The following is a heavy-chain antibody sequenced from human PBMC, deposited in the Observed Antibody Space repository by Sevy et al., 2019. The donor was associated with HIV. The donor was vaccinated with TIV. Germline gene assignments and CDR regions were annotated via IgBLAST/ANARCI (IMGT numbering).Heavy chain of an antibody. CDR3: ARGGYCTNNVCYGSIDY. D-gene: IGHD2-8*01. V-gene: IGHV3-33*01. Sequence: LSLTCAASGFTFRSYGMHWVRQAPGKGLEWVAVIWDNGSKKYYADSVKGRFTISRDNSKNTLYLQMNGLRAEDTAVYYCARGGYCTNNVCYGSIDYWGRGTLVTVSS. CDR1: GFTFRSYG. J-gene: IGHJ4*02. CDR2: IWDNGSKK.